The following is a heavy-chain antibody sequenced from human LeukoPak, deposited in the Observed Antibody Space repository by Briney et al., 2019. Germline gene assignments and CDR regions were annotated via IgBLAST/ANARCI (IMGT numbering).Heavy chain of an antibody. CDR2: ISNDGGGT. CDR3: AKGGSGYFVDL. J-gene: IGHJ5*02. Sequence: GGSLRLSCAASGFIFNNYGLIWVRQAPGKGLEWVSAISNDGGGTTYADFVKGRFTISRDNSKNTLFLQMNSLRAEDTALYYCAKGGSGYFVDLRGQGTLVTVSS. V-gene: IGHV3-23*01. CDR1: GFIFNNYG. D-gene: IGHD3-22*01.